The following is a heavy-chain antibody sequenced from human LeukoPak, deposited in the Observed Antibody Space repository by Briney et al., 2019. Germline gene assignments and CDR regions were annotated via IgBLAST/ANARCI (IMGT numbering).Heavy chain of an antibody. J-gene: IGHJ4*02. CDR3: ARDRYSGSYWGYYFDY. D-gene: IGHD1-26*01. V-gene: IGHV1-69*05. CDR1: GGTFSSYA. Sequence: SVKVSCKASGGTFSSYAISWVRQAPGQGLEWMGGIIPIFGTANYAQKFQGRVTITTDESTSTAYMELSSLRSEDTAVYYCARDRYSGSYWGYYFDYWGQGTLVTVSS. CDR2: IIPIFGTA.